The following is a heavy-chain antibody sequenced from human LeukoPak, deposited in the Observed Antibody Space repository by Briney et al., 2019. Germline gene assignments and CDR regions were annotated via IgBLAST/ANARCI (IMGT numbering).Heavy chain of an antibody. CDR1: GFTFSNYW. CDR2: IINDGSYT. Sequence: PGGSLRLSCVASGFTFSNYWMHWVRQPPGKGLMWVSHIINDGSYTTYADSVKGRFTISRDNPKNSLYLQINNLRAEDTAVYYCGRLAHNAWYAIDFWGQGTLVTVSS. J-gene: IGHJ4*02. V-gene: IGHV3-74*01. CDR3: GRLAHNAWYAIDF. D-gene: IGHD2-2*01.